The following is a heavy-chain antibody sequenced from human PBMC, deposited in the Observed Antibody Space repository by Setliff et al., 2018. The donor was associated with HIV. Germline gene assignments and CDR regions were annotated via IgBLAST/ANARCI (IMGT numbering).Heavy chain of an antibody. D-gene: IGHD6-6*01. CDR3: ARDAPGNTEAAPDY. CDR2: INIKNGNT. V-gene: IGHV1-18*01. CDR1: GYIFSTSG. Sequence: ASVMVSCKASGYIFSTSGISWVRQAPGQGLEWMGWINIKNGNTNYGQKLQGRVTMTTDTSTSTAYMELRSLRSDDTAVYYCARDAPGNTEAAPDYWGQGTLVTVSS. J-gene: IGHJ4*02.